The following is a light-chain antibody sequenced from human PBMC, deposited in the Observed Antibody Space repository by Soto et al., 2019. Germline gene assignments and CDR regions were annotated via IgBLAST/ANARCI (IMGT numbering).Light chain of an antibody. J-gene: IGKJ1*01. Sequence: IVLTQTPGTLSLSPGERATLSCRASLTVSNNFLAWYQQKAGQAPRLVIYGASSRAAGIPDRFSASGSRTDFTLTISRLEPEDFEVYYCQQYGISHLKFGQGTKADI. CDR2: GAS. CDR3: QQYGISHLK. V-gene: IGKV3-20*01. CDR1: LTVSNNF.